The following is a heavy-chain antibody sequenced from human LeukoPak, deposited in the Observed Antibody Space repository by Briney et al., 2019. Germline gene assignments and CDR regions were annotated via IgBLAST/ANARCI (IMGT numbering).Heavy chain of an antibody. CDR3: ARGGFGF. Sequence: GGSLRLSCAASGSTFSRYSMHWVRQAPGKGLVWVSRINSDGSRTSYADSVKGRFTISRDNAKNTLYLQVNSLRDEDTAVYYCARGGFGFWGQGTLVTVSS. V-gene: IGHV3-74*01. CDR1: GSTFSRYS. CDR2: INSDGSRT. J-gene: IGHJ4*02.